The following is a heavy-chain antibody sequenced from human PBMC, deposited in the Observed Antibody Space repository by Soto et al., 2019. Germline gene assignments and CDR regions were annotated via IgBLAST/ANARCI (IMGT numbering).Heavy chain of an antibody. CDR1: GYSLSRGYY. CDR3: ARAGYYTGYYYYYGMDV. Sequence: SETLSLTCAVSGYSLSRGYYLGWVRPPPGKGLEWIGSIYHSGSTYYTPSLKRRVTISVDTSKNQFSLKLSSVTAADTAVYYCARAGYYTGYYYYYGMDVWGQGTTVTVAS. V-gene: IGHV4-38-2*01. J-gene: IGHJ6*02. CDR2: IYHSGST. D-gene: IGHD3-3*01.